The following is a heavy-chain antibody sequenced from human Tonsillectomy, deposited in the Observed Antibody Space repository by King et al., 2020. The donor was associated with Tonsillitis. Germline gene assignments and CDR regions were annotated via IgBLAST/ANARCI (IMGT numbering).Heavy chain of an antibody. Sequence: QLVQSGAEVKKPGSSVKVSCKASGGTFSSYAIRWVRQAPGQGLEWMGGIIPIFGTANYAQKFQGRVTITADASTSTAYMELSSLRSEDTAVYYCARAVVGADSYYYYYMDVWGKGTTVTVSS. CDR1: GGTFSSYA. CDR3: ARAVVGADSYYYYYMDV. V-gene: IGHV1-69*01. CDR2: IIPIFGTA. J-gene: IGHJ6*03. D-gene: IGHD2-15*01.